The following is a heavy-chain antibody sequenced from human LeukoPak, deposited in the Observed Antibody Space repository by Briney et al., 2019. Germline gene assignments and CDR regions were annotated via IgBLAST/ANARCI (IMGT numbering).Heavy chain of an antibody. Sequence: GGSLRLSCAASGITFDDYAMHWVRQAPGKGLEWVSSINWNSAIIGYADSVKGRFTISRDNAKNSLYLQMNSLRAEDTALYYCARRGTVTTNSAFDIWGQGTMVTVSS. V-gene: IGHV3-9*01. D-gene: IGHD4-17*01. CDR2: INWNSAII. CDR3: ARRGTVTTNSAFDI. CDR1: GITFDDYA. J-gene: IGHJ3*02.